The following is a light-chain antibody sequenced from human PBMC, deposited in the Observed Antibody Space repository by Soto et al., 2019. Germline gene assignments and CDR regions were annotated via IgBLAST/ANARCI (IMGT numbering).Light chain of an antibody. J-gene: IGKJ5*01. Sequence: ETQMTQSPCSVXASVGDRVTITCXASQDVGKWLAWYQQKPGKAPTLLIHGASSLQSGVPSRYSGSGHGTDFTLTISSLQPEDFATYYCQQANSFPITFGQGIRLEI. CDR1: QDVGKW. V-gene: IGKV1-12*01. CDR2: GAS. CDR3: QQANSFPIT.